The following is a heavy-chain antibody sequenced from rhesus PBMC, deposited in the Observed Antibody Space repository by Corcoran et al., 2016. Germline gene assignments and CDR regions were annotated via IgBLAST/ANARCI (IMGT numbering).Heavy chain of an antibody. Sequence: EVQLVESGGGLVQPGGSLRLSCAASGFTFSSSAMHWVRQASGKGLEWVGRIRSKSNNYETGYAGSVKGRFTISRDDSKNTAYLQMNSLKTEDTAVYYCARGGLVGTARGTFDYWGQGVLVTVSS. D-gene: IGHD5-24*01. CDR1: GFTFSSSA. V-gene: IGHV3-118*01. CDR3: ARGGLVGTARGTFDY. J-gene: IGHJ4*01. CDR2: IRSKSNNYET.